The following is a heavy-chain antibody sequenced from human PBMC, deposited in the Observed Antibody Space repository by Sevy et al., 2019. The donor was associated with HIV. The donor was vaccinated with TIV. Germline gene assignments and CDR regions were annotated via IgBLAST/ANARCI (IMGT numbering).Heavy chain of an antibody. D-gene: IGHD1-26*01. CDR1: GYSFTSYW. V-gene: IGHV5-51*01. CDR2: IYPGDSDT. CDR3: ARLWELLGGAFDI. Sequence: GESLKISCKGSGYSFTSYWIGWVRQMPGKGLEWMGIIYPGDSDTRYSPSFQGQVTISADKSISTAYLQWSSLKASDIAMYYCARLWELLGGAFDIWGQGTMVTVSS. J-gene: IGHJ3*02.